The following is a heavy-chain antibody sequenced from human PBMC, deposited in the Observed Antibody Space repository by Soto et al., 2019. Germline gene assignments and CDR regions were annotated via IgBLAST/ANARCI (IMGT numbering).Heavy chain of an antibody. CDR2: INAYNGST. CDR1: GYTFTSYG. J-gene: IGHJ3*02. V-gene: IGHV1-18*01. CDR3: ARDDKGAFDI. Sequence: ASVKVSCKASGYTFTSYGISWVRQAPGQGLEWMGWINAYNGSTNYAQKLQGRVTMTTDTSISTAYMELSRLRSDDTAVYYCARDDKGAFDIWGQGTMVTVSS.